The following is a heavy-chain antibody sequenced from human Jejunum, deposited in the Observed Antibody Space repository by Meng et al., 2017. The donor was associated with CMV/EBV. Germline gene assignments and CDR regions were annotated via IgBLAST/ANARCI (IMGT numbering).Heavy chain of an antibody. D-gene: IGHD1-14*01. CDR1: GGSVISSGYH. J-gene: IGHJ4*02. V-gene: IGHV4-39*07. CDR3: ARDTYTTGRVFDK. Sequence: VSGGSVISSGYHIGWLRQTPGKGLEWIGSMYSGGTTYYSPSLESRVSISVDTSKNQVSLKLTSVTAADTAVYYCARDTYTTGRVFDKWGQGTLVTVSS. CDR2: MYSGGTT.